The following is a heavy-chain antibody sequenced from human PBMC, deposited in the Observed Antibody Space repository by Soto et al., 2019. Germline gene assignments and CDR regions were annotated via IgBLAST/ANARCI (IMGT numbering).Heavy chain of an antibody. CDR2: IFHNGKP. V-gene: IGHV4-30-2*01. CDR3: ARAGLGSFRDAFDI. Sequence: QLHLQESGSGLVKPSQTLSLTCAVSGGSIYSGGYSWSWIRQPPGKGLEWIGYIFHNGKPYYNPSLESRVIISVDRSKNQFSLNLPSVTAADTALYFCARAGLGSFRDAFDIWGQGTMVTVSS. J-gene: IGHJ3*02. CDR1: GGSIYSGGYS. D-gene: IGHD2-15*01.